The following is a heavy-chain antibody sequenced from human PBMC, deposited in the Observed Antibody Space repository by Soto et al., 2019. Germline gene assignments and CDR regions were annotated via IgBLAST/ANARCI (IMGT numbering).Heavy chain of an antibody. CDR3: ARDRPHPHISSDAFDI. CDR2: ISSSSSYI. CDR1: GFTFSSYS. V-gene: IGHV3-21*01. Sequence: GGSLRLSCAASGFTFSSYSMNWVRQAPGKGLEWVSSISSSSSYIYYADSVKGRFTISRDNAKNSLYLQMNSLRAHYTAVYYCARDRPHPHISSDAFDIWVQVTMVTVSS. D-gene: IGHD6-6*01. J-gene: IGHJ3*02.